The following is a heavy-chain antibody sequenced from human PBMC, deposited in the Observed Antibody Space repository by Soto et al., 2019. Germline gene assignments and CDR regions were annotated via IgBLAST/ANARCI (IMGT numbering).Heavy chain of an antibody. J-gene: IGHJ4*02. Sequence: GGSLRLSCAASGFTFSSYSMNWVRQAPGKGLEWVSYISSSSSTIYYADSVKGRFTISRDNAKNSLYLQMNSLRDEDTAVYYCAREIATIFGVVITPPFYFDYWGQGTLVTVSS. CDR2: ISSSSSTI. V-gene: IGHV3-48*02. CDR1: GFTFSSYS. D-gene: IGHD3-3*01. CDR3: AREIATIFGVVITPPFYFDY.